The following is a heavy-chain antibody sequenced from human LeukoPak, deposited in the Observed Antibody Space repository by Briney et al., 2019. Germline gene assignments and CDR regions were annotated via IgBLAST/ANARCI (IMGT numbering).Heavy chain of an antibody. D-gene: IGHD1-26*01. CDR3: ARAAGAAFDY. Sequence: SETLSLTCAVYGGSFSGYYWSWIRQPPGKGLEWIGEINHSGSTNYNPSLKSRVTISVDTSKNQFSLKLTSVTAADTAMYYCARAAGAAFDYWGQGTLVTVSS. J-gene: IGHJ4*02. V-gene: IGHV4-34*01. CDR1: GGSFSGYY. CDR2: INHSGST.